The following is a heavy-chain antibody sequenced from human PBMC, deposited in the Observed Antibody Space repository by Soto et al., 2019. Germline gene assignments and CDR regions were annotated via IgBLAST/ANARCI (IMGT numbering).Heavy chain of an antibody. J-gene: IGHJ4*02. D-gene: IGHD3-3*01. CDR1: GFTVSSNY. CDR2: IYSGGST. Sequence: EVRLVESGGGLVQPGGSLRLSCAASGFTVSSNYMSWVRQAPGKGLEWVSVIYSGGSTYYADSVKGRFTISRHNSKNTLYLQMNSLRAEDTAVYYCARAMRAFWSGYYGGTTVEYYFDYWGQGTLVTVSS. V-gene: IGHV3-53*04. CDR3: ARAMRAFWSGYYGGTTVEYYFDY.